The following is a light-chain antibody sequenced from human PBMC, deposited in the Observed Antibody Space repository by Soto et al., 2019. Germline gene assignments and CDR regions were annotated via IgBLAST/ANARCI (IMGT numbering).Light chain of an antibody. CDR1: QSVSSY. CDR2: DAS. Sequence: EIVLTQSPATLSLSPGERATLSCRASQSVSSYLAWYQQKPGQAPRLLIYDASNRATGIPARFSGSGSGTDFTLTIGSLEPEDVAVYYCQHRSNWPTVGQGPKVEIK. CDR3: QHRSNWPT. J-gene: IGKJ1*01. V-gene: IGKV3-11*01.